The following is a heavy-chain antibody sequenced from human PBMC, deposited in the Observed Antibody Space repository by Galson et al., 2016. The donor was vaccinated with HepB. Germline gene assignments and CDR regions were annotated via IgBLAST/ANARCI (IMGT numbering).Heavy chain of an antibody. Sequence: TLSLTCTVSGGSISSGGYYWSWIRQHPGKGLEWIGYISYSGSTYYNPSLKSRVTISVDTSKNQFSLKLSSVTAADTAVYYCAEYMIREQYQGAWGQGTLVTVSS. J-gene: IGHJ4*02. CDR1: GGSISSGGYY. CDR2: ISYSGST. D-gene: IGHD3-10*01. V-gene: IGHV4-31*03. CDR3: AEYMIREQYQGA.